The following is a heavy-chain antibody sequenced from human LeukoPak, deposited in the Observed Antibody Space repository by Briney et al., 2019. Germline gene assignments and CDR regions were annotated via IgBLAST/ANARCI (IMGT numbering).Heavy chain of an antibody. D-gene: IGHD3-9*01. CDR2: ISGSGGST. Sequence: HPGGSLRLSCAASGFTFSSYAMSWVRQAPGKGLEWASAISGSGGSTYYADSVTGRFTISRDNSKNTLYLQMNSLRAEDTAVYYCAKAEDYDILSGWADYWGQGTLVTVSS. CDR3: AKAEDYDILSGWADY. J-gene: IGHJ4*02. V-gene: IGHV3-23*01. CDR1: GFTFSSYA.